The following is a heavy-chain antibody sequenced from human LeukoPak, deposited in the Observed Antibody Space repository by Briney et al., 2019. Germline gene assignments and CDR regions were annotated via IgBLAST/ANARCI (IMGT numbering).Heavy chain of an antibody. CDR1: GGSIRSSYYY. D-gene: IGHD4-23*01. CDR3: ARVSGNSYGLWFDP. Sequence: PSETLSLTCTVSGGSIRSSYYYWGWIRQPPGKGLEWIGSIYDSGSTYYNPSLKSRVTISVDRSKNQFSLKLSSVTAADTAVYYCARVSGNSYGLWFDPWGQGTLVTVSS. V-gene: IGHV4-39*07. J-gene: IGHJ5*02. CDR2: IYDSGST.